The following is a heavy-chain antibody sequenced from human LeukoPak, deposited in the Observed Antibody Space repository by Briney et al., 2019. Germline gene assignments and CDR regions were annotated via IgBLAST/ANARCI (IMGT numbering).Heavy chain of an antibody. D-gene: IGHD5-12*01. Sequence: SETLSLTCAVYGGSFSGYYWSWIRQPPGKGLEWIGEINHSGSTNYNPSLKSRVTISVDTSKNQFSLKLSSVTAADTAVYYCARNGYSGYDQYFDYWGQGTLVTVSS. CDR2: INHSGST. CDR1: GGSFSGYY. CDR3: ARNGYSGYDQYFDY. V-gene: IGHV4-34*01. J-gene: IGHJ4*02.